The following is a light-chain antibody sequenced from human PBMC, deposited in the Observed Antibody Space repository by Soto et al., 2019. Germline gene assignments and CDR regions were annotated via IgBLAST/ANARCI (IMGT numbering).Light chain of an antibody. Sequence: EIVLTQSPGTLSMSPGERATLSCTASRTVDSTYLAWYQQKPGQAPRLLIYAVSDRATGTPDRFSGSGSGTDFTLTISRLEPEDFAVYYCQQYDNWPPTFGQGTRLEIK. CDR1: RTVDSTY. CDR2: AVS. J-gene: IGKJ5*01. CDR3: QQYDNWPPT. V-gene: IGKV3-20*01.